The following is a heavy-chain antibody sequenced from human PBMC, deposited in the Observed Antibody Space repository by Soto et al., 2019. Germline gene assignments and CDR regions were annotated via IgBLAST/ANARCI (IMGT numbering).Heavy chain of an antibody. CDR1: GGSVSNYY. D-gene: IGHD3-10*01. CDR2: IYNTENT. V-gene: IGHV4-59*08. J-gene: IGHJ3*02. CDR3: TSKFGQLLADAFDI. Sequence: PSETLSLTCTVSGGSVSNYYWSWIRQPPGKGLEWIGYIYNTENTYHNPSLTNRVTISLDTSKNQFSLKLTSVTAADTAVYYCTSKFGQLLADAFDIWCQGTMVT.